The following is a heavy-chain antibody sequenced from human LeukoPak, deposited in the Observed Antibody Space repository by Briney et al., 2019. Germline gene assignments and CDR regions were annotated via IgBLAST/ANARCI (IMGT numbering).Heavy chain of an antibody. CDR3: AKEERCYGSGSSNWFDP. V-gene: IGHV3-21*04. Sequence: PGGSLRLSCAASGFTFTTYDMNWVRQAPGKGLEWVSSISSRSTSIYYADSVKGRFTISRDNSKNTLYLQMNSLRAEDTAVYYCAKEERCYGSGSSNWFDPWGQGTLVTVSS. CDR1: GFTFTTYD. CDR2: ISSRSTSI. D-gene: IGHD3-10*01. J-gene: IGHJ5*02.